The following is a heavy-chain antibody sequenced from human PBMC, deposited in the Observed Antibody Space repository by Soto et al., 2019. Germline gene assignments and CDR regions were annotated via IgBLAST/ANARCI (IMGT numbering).Heavy chain of an antibody. CDR3: ARDMIGGSYPNWFDP. J-gene: IGHJ5*02. D-gene: IGHD1-26*01. CDR1: GFTFSSYS. Sequence: EVQLVESGGGLVKPGGSLRLSCAASGFTFSSYSMNWVRQAPGKGLEWVSSISSSSSYIYYADSVKGRFTISRDNAKNSLYLQMISLRAEDTAVYYCARDMIGGSYPNWFDPWVQGTLVTVSS. V-gene: IGHV3-21*01. CDR2: ISSSSSYI.